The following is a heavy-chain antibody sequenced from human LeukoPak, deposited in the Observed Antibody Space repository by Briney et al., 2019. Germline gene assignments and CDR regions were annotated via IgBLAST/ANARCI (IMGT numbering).Heavy chain of an antibody. Sequence: PGGSLRLSCAASGFTFSSYWMSWVRQAPGKGLEWVANIKEDGSEKYYVDSVKGRFTISRDNAENSLYLQMNSPRGEDTAVYYCARDRACDDWGQGTLVTVSS. CDR2: IKEDGSEK. CDR1: GFTFSSYW. J-gene: IGHJ4*02. V-gene: IGHV3-7*01. CDR3: ARDRACDD.